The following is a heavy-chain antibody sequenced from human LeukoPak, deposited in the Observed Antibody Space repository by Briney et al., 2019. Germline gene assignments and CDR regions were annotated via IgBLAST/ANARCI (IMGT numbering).Heavy chain of an antibody. Sequence: SETLSLTCTVSGGSISSYYWSWIRLPPGKGLKWIGYIYYTGATYYNPSLKSRVTISLDTSKNQFSLKLSSVTAADAAVYYCARAGYSHGTGYYFDYWGQGALVTVSP. J-gene: IGHJ4*02. CDR2: IYYTGAT. CDR3: ARAGYSHGTGYYFDY. V-gene: IGHV4-59*01. CDR1: GGSISSYY. D-gene: IGHD5-18*01.